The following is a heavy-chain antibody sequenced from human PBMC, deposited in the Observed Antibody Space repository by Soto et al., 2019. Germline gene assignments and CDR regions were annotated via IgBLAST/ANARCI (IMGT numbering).Heavy chain of an antibody. CDR3: AGHRPRSGPNDNCFVNAFDI. V-gene: IGHV4-59*08. Sequence: QVQLQESGPGLVKPSETLSLTCSVSGDSISSYYWSWIRQPPGKGLVWLGYIHDSGSTNDNRSLKGRVTLSVDTSKNPFSRFLRSLSAADTAVYYCAGHRPRSGPNDNCFVNAFDIWGHGTKVTVSS. D-gene: IGHD1-1*01. CDR1: GDSISSYY. J-gene: IGHJ3*02. CDR2: IHDSGST.